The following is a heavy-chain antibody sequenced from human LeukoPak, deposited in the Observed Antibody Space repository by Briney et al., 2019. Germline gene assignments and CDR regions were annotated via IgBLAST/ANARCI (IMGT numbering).Heavy chain of an antibody. CDR3: ARTTVTSGPYWYFDL. Sequence: GGSLRLPCAASGFTLSNYDMHWVRQATGEGLEWVSGIDIAGDTYYPGSVRGRFTISRENAENSLYLQMNSLRAGDTGVYYCARTTVTSGPYWYFDLWGRGTLVTAS. J-gene: IGHJ2*01. CDR2: IDIAGDT. D-gene: IGHD4-17*01. CDR1: GFTLSNYD. V-gene: IGHV3-13*01.